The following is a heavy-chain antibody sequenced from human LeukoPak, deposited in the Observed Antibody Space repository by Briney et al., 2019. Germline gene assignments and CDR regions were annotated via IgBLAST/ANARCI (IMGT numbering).Heavy chain of an antibody. CDR1: GYTFTSYG. V-gene: IGHV1-18*01. Sequence: VASVKVSCKASGYTFTSYGISWVRQAPGQGLEWMGWISAYNGNTNYAQKFQGRVTITADESTSTAHMELSSLRSEDTAVYYCARDLRGSTDAFDIWGQGTMVTVSS. J-gene: IGHJ3*02. CDR2: ISAYNGNT. D-gene: IGHD3-10*01. CDR3: ARDLRGSTDAFDI.